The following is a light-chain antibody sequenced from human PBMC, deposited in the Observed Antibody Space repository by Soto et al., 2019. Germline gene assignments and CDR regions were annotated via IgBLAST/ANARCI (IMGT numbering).Light chain of an antibody. J-gene: IGKJ5*01. CDR3: QQYGSSPPIT. CDR1: QSVSSSY. Sequence: EIVLTQSPGTLSLSPGERATISCSAIQSVSSSYLAWYQQKPGQAPRLLIYGASSRATGIPDRFSGSGSGTDFTLTISRLEPEDFAVYYCQQYGSSPPITFGQGTRLEIK. CDR2: GAS. V-gene: IGKV3-20*01.